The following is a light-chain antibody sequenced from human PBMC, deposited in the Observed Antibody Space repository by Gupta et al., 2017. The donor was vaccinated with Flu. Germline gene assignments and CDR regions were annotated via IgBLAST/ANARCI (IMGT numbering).Light chain of an antibody. Sequence: ISRTGNSYNIGARYEVHWYQQFPGTDHRLIIAVNNNRPSGVPDRFSCSRSGTSDSLAITGLQAEDEAEDDCQSYDNSLGGSGVFGVGTKLTVL. CDR1: SYNIGARYE. CDR2: VNN. V-gene: IGLV1-40*01. CDR3: QSYDNSLGGSGV. J-gene: IGLJ3*02.